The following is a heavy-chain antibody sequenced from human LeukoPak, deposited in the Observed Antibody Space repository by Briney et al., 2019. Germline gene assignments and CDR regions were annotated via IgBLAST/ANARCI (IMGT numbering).Heavy chain of an antibody. J-gene: IGHJ5*02. Sequence: SETLSLTCTVSGGSISSSSYYWGWIRQPPGKGLEWIGSIYYSGSTYYSPSLKSRVTISVDTSKNQFSLKLSTVTAADTAVYYCVRHGVVVVSVSSFDPWGQGTLVTVSS. CDR2: IYYSGST. CDR1: GGSISSSSYY. CDR3: VRHGVVVVSVSSFDP. D-gene: IGHD3-22*01. V-gene: IGHV4-39*01.